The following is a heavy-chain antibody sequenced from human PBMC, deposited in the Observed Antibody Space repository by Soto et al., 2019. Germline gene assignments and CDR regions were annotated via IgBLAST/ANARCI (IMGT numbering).Heavy chain of an antibody. Sequence: GASVKVSCKASGYTFTSYYIHWVRQAPGQGLEWMGIINPSGGSTSYAQKFQGRVTMTRDTSTSTVYMELSSLRSEDTAVYYCARDEVITGTTIWWFDPWGQGTLVTVSS. CDR2: INPSGGST. J-gene: IGHJ5*02. V-gene: IGHV1-46*01. D-gene: IGHD1-7*01. CDR1: GYTFTSYY. CDR3: ARDEVITGTTIWWFDP.